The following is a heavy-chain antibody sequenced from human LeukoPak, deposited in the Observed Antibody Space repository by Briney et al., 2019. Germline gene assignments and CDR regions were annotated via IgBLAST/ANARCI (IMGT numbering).Heavy chain of an antibody. J-gene: IGHJ4*02. Sequence: GGSLRLSCAASGFTFSSYSMNWVRQDPGKWLEWVSSIIISSYIYYADSGKGRFTISRAHANNSLYLQMNSLRAEDTAVYYCAREGVGPTLGYWGQGTLVTVSS. CDR3: AREGVGPTLGY. CDR2: IIISSYI. CDR1: GFTFSSYS. V-gene: IGHV3-21*01. D-gene: IGHD1-26*01.